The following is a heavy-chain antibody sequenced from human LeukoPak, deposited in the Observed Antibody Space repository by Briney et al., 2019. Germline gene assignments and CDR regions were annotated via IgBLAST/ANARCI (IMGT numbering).Heavy chain of an antibody. CDR1: VFTFSSYA. V-gene: IGHV3-23*01. CDR2: ISGSGGST. D-gene: IGHD6-13*01. J-gene: IGHJ4*02. Sequence: GGSLRLSCAASVFTFSSYAMSWVRQAPGKGLEWVSAISGSGGSTYYADSVKGRFTISRDNSKNTLYLQMNSLRAEDTAVYYCAKGSSSWYLYLDYWGQGTLVTVSS. CDR3: AKGSSSWYLYLDY.